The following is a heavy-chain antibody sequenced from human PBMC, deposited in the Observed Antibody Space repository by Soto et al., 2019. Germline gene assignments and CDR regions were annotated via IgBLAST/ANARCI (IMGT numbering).Heavy chain of an antibody. J-gene: IGHJ4*02. CDR1: GGSISSSNW. D-gene: IGHD3-10*01. CDR2: IYHTGTT. V-gene: IGHV4-4*02. Sequence: SETLSRTCVVSGGSISSSNWWSWVRQPPGKGLEWIGEIYHTGTTNYDPSLRSRVTISVDKSKNQFSLRLTSVTAADTAIYYCARYYYGSGSYSDYWGPGTLVTVSS. CDR3: ARYYYGSGSYSDY.